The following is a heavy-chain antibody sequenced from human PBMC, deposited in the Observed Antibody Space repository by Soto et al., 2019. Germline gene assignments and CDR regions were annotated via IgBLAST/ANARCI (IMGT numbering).Heavy chain of an antibody. CDR2: ISGSGGST. D-gene: IGHD6-13*01. Sequence: GGSLRLSCAASGFTLSDYYMTWIRQAPGKGLEWVSAISGSGGSTYYADSVKGRFTISRDNSNNTLYLQMNSLRAEDMAVYYCARAGSSWSNAAHWGQGTLVTVSS. CDR3: ARAGSSWSNAAH. J-gene: IGHJ4*02. CDR1: GFTLSDYY. V-gene: IGHV3-23*01.